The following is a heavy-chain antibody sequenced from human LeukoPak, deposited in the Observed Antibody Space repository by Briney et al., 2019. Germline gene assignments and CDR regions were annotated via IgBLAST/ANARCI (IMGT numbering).Heavy chain of an antibody. Sequence: PSETLSLTCTVSGGSISNYYWTWIRQPPGKGLEWIGYIYYSGSTNYNPSLKSRVTVSVDTSKNQFSLKLSSVIAADTAVYYCARYTIRGEGFGDPDYWGQGTLVTVSS. V-gene: IGHV4-59*01. D-gene: IGHD3-10*01. J-gene: IGHJ4*02. CDR2: IYYSGST. CDR3: ARYTIRGEGFGDPDY. CDR1: GGSISNYY.